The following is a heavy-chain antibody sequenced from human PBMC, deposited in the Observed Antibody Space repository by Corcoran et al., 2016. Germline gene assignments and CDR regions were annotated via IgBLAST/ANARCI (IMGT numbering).Heavy chain of an antibody. CDR1: GLSVPNHSDA. V-gene: IGHV6-1*01. Sequence: QVPLQPSGPGLVKPSQPLSLPSAISGLSVPNHSDACNWSRQSPSRRLDWLGRTYYRSKWYNDYAVSVKSRITINPDTSKNQFSLQMNSVTPEDTAVYYCARARATRAPDDWGQGTLVIVSS. CDR2: TYYRSKWYN. D-gene: IGHD1-1*01. CDR3: ARARATRAPDD. J-gene: IGHJ4*02.